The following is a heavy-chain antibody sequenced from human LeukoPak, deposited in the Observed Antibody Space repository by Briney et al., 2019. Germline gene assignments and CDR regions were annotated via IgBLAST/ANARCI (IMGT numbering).Heavy chain of an antibody. CDR2: IYHSGST. J-gene: IGHJ4*02. D-gene: IGHD6-19*01. V-gene: IGHV4-30-2*01. Sequence: SETLSLTYALSGGSISSGGYSWRWIRQPPGRGLEWIGYIYHSGSTYYNPSLKSRVTISVDRSKTQFSLKVTSVTGADRAVYYCARGPNYGRGWFVLDDWGKGTLVTVSS. CDR3: ARGPNYGRGWFVLDD. CDR1: GGSISSGGYS.